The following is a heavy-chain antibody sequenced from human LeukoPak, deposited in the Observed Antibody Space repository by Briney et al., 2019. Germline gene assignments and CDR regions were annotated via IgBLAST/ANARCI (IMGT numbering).Heavy chain of an antibody. CDR3: ARGLRGYSYGNWFDP. D-gene: IGHD5-18*01. J-gene: IGHJ5*02. CDR2: INHGGIT. CDR1: GGSFSGYY. Sequence: SETLSLTCAVEGGSFSGYYWSWIRQPPGKGLEWIGEINHGGITTYNPSLRSRVSISIDTSKMQFSLKLRAVTAADRAVYYCARGLRGYSYGNWFDPWGQGTLVTVSP. V-gene: IGHV4-34*01.